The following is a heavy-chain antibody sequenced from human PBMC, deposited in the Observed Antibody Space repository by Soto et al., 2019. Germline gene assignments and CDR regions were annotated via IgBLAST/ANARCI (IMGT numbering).Heavy chain of an antibody. D-gene: IGHD3-16*01. CDR2: INPAGGST. J-gene: IGHJ4*02. CDR3: ARLNYYDARGFDY. CDR1: GYTFTFFY. V-gene: IGHV1-46*01. Sequence: QVQLVQSGPEVKMPGVSVKVSCRSSGYTFTFFYLHWVRQAPGQGLEWMGMINPAGGSTTYAQKFQGRLTVTRDTSTSTLYMELSSLRSEDTAFYYCARLNYYDARGFDYWGQGTLVTVSS.